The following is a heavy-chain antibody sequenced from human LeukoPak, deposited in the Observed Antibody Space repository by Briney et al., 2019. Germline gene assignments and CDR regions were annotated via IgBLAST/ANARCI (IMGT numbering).Heavy chain of an antibody. V-gene: IGHV4-30-2*06. CDR1: GGSINTGGYH. CDR3: ARGTLSWEGYARGTFDI. D-gene: IGHD5-12*01. Sequence: SETLSLTCSVSGGSINTGGYHWSWIRQSPAKGLEWIGYIFHTGSTNYNPSLKSRVTISVDKSKNQFSLKMNSVSAADTAVYYCARGTLSWEGYARGTFDIWGQGTVVTVSS. CDR2: IFHTGST. J-gene: IGHJ3*02.